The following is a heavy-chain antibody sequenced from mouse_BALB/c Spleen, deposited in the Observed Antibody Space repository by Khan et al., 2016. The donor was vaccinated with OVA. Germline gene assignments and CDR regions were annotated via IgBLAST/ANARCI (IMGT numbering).Heavy chain of an antibody. CDR3: TRSGYGSFAY. V-gene: IGHV1S81*02. D-gene: IGHD2-2*01. CDR2: INPSDGDT. Sequence: QVQLKQSGAELVKPGASVKLSCKASGYTFTSYYMYWVKQRPGQGLEWIGEINPSDGDTNFNEKLKSKATLTVDKSSSTVYMQLSSLTSEDSACYYCTRSGYGSFAYWGQGTLVTVSA. J-gene: IGHJ3*01. CDR1: GYTFTSYY.